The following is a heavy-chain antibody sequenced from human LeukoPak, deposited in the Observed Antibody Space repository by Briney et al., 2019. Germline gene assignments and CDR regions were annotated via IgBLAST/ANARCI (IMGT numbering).Heavy chain of an antibody. CDR1: GYTFTSYG. CDR2: ISAYNGNT. CDR3: AREGSGHRTYYYYGMDV. V-gene: IGHV1-18*01. Sequence: ASVKVSCKASGYTFTSYGISWVRQAPGQGLEWMGWISAYNGNTNYAQKPQGRVTMTTDTSTSTAYMELRSLRSDDTAVYYCAREGSGHRTYYYYGMDVWGQGTTVTVSS. J-gene: IGHJ6*02. D-gene: IGHD3-10*01.